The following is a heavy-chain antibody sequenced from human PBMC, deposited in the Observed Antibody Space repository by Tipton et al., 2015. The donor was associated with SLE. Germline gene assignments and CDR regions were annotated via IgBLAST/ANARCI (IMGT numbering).Heavy chain of an antibody. Sequence: GLVKPSQTLSLTCDISGDSVSSNSAAWNWIRQSPSRGLEWLGRTYYRSKCYIDYAVSVRSRIIINPDTSKNQFSLQLNSVTPEDTAVYYCARAAGGTFGYWGQGTLVTVSS. D-gene: IGHD6-13*01. CDR2: TYYRSKCYI. CDR1: GDSVSSNSAA. CDR3: ARAAGGTFGY. J-gene: IGHJ4*02. V-gene: IGHV6-1*01.